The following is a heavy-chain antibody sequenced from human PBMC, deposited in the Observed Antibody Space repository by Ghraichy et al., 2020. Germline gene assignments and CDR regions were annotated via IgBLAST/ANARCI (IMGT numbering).Heavy chain of an antibody. CDR3: AREGDIVVVPAAIAWDY. CDR2: INPSGGST. V-gene: IGHV1-46*01. Sequence: ASVKVSCKASGYTFTSYYMHWVRQAPGQGLEWMGIINPSGGSTSYAQKFQGRVTMTRDTSTSTVYMELSSLRSEDTAVYYCAREGDIVVVPAAIAWDYWGQGTLVTVSS. J-gene: IGHJ4*02. CDR1: GYTFTSYY. D-gene: IGHD2-2*01.